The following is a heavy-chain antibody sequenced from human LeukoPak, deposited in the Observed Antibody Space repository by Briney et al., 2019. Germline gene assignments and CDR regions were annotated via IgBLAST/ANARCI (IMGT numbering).Heavy chain of an antibody. CDR1: GFTVSSNY. V-gene: IGHV3-72*01. CDR2: TRNKANSYTT. CDR3: ARNPYYYDSSGYQA. Sequence: GGSLRLSCAASGFTVSSNYMSWVRQAPGKGLEWVGRTRNKANSYTTEYAASVKGRFTISRDDSKNSLYLQMNSLKTEDTAVYYCARNPYYYDSSGYQAWGQGTLVTVSS. D-gene: IGHD3-22*01. J-gene: IGHJ4*02.